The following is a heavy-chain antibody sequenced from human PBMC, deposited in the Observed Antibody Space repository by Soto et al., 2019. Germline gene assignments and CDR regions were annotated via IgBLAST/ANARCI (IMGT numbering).Heavy chain of an antibody. CDR3: ARGNDYGDYYFDY. CDR2: IYYSGST. CDR1: SGSISFYY. V-gene: IGHV4-59*01. Sequence: QVQLQESGPGLVKPSETLSLTCTVSSGSISFYYWSWIRQPPGKGLEWIGYIYYSGSTNYNPSLKSRVTXSXDPXKNRFSLKLSSVTAADTAVYYCARGNDYGDYYFDYWGQGTLVTVSS. J-gene: IGHJ4*02. D-gene: IGHD4-17*01.